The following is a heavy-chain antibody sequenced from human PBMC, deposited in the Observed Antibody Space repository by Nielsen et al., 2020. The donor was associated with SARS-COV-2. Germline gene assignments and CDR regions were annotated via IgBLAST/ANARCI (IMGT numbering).Heavy chain of an antibody. CDR3: ARDLDTTISKSYYYYGMDV. V-gene: IGHV3-9*01. Sequence: SLKISCAASGFTFDDYAMHWVRQAPGKGLEWVSGISWNSGSIGYADSVEGRFTISRDNAKNSLYLQMNSLRAEDTAVYYCARDLDTTISKSYYYYGMDVWGQGTTVTVSS. J-gene: IGHJ6*02. CDR2: ISWNSGSI. D-gene: IGHD3-3*01. CDR1: GFTFDDYA.